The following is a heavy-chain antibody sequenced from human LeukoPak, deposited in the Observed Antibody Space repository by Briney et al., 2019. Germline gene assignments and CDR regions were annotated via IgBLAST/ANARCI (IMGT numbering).Heavy chain of an antibody. CDR2: ISAYNGNT. Sequence: ASGKVSCKASGYTFTSYGISWVRQAPGQGLEWMGWISAYNGNTNYARKLQGRVTMTTDTSTSTAYMELRSLRSDDTAVYYCARDDSWVGATTFAFDIWGQGTMVTVSS. V-gene: IGHV1-18*01. D-gene: IGHD1-26*01. J-gene: IGHJ3*02. CDR1: GYTFTSYG. CDR3: ARDDSWVGATTFAFDI.